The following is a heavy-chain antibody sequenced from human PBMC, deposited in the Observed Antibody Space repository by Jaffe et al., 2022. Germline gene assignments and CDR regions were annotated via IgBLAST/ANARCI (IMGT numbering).Heavy chain of an antibody. D-gene: IGHD4-17*01. V-gene: IGHV3-30*02. CDR2: IRYDGSNK. Sequence: QVQLVESGGGVVQPGGSLRLSCAASGFTFSSYGMHWVRQAPGKGLEWVAFIRYDGSNKYYADSVKGRFTISRDNSKNTLYLQMNSLRAEDTAVYYCARTPMTTVSSFDYWGQGTLVTVSS. J-gene: IGHJ4*02. CDR3: ARTPMTTVSSFDY. CDR1: GFTFSSYG.